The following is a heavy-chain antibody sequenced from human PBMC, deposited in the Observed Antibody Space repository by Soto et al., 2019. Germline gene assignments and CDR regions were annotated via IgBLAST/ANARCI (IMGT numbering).Heavy chain of an antibody. CDR3: ARVAYYYDSSGQAPWYYYYGMDV. CDR1: GGTFSSYA. Sequence: SVKVCGEASGGTFSSYAISWVRQAPGQGLEWMGGIIPIFGTANYAQKFQGRVTITADESTSTAYMELSSLRSEDTAVYYCARVAYYYDSSGQAPWYYYYGMDVWGQGTTVTVSS. V-gene: IGHV1-69*13. D-gene: IGHD3-22*01. CDR2: IIPIFGTA. J-gene: IGHJ6*02.